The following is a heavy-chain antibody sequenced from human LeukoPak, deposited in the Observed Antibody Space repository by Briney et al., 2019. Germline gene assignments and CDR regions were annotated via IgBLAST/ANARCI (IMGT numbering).Heavy chain of an antibody. V-gene: IGHV4-39*01. CDR1: GGSISSSSYY. J-gene: IGHJ4*02. CDR2: IYYSGST. CDR3: ARLIYYGSGRVDY. Sequence: SETLSLTCTVSGGSISSSSYYWGWIRQPPGKGLEWIGSIYYSGSTYYNPSLKSRVTISVDTSKNQFSLKLSSVTAADTAVYYCARLIYYGSGRVDYWGQGTLVTVSP. D-gene: IGHD3-10*01.